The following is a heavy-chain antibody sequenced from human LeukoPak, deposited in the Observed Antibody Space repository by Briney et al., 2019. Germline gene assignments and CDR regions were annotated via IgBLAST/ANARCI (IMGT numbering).Heavy chain of an antibody. V-gene: IGHV3-23*01. J-gene: IGHJ6*03. CDR1: GFTFSSYW. D-gene: IGHD2-2*01. CDR2: ISGSGGST. CDR3: AKHSSPAAISHYYYYMDV. Sequence: GGSLRLSCAASGFTFSSYWMSWVCQAPGKGLEWVSAISGSGGSTYYADSVKGRFTISRDNSKNTLYLQMNSLRAEDTAVYYCAKHSSPAAISHYYYYMDVWGKGTTVTVSS.